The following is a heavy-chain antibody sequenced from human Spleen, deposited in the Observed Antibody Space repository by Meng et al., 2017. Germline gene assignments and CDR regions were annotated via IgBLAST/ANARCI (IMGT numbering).Heavy chain of an antibody. D-gene: IGHD3-3*01. CDR2: ITAGAGTT. J-gene: IGHJ4*02. CDR1: GFTFSTFA. CDR3: ARDLAWVLFDY. V-gene: IGHV3-23*01. Sequence: GESLKISCAASGFTFSTFAMSWVRLAPGKGLEWVSGITAGAGTTYYADSVKGRFTVSRDNAKNTLYLQMNSLRADDTAVYYCARDLAWVLFDYWGQGALVTVSS.